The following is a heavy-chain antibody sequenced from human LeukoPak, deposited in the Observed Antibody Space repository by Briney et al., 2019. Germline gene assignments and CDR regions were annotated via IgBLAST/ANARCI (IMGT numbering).Heavy chain of an antibody. J-gene: IGHJ5*02. V-gene: IGHV4-34*01. Sequence: SETLSLTCAVYGGSFSGYYWSWIRQPPGKGLEWIGEIHPSGSTNYSPSLESRVTLSIDPSKNQFSLSLSSVTAADTAVYYCARGIDAYKSGATWGQGTLVAVSS. D-gene: IGHD5-24*01. CDR1: GGSFSGYY. CDR2: IHPSGST. CDR3: ARGIDAYKSGAT.